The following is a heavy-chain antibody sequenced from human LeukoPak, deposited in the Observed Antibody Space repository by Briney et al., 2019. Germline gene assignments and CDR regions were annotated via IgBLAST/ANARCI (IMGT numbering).Heavy chain of an antibody. CDR2: ISTYNGNT. Sequence: GASVKVSCKASGYTFTSHGVSWVRQAPGQGLEWMGWISTYNGNTNYAQKFQGRVNMTTDTSTSTAYMELRSLRSDDTAVYYCARDQGYYFDYWGQGTLVTVSS. CDR1: GYTFTSHG. CDR3: ARDQGYYFDY. V-gene: IGHV1-18*01. J-gene: IGHJ4*02.